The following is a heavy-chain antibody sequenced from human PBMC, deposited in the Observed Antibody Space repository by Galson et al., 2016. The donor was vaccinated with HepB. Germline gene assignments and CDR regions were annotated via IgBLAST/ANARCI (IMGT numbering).Heavy chain of an antibody. CDR1: GGSFSSYV. Sequence: SVKVSCKASGGSFSSYVISWVRQAPGQGLEWMGSIFATSNYAQKFQGRITITADKSTGTAYMELTSLTSEATAVYFCASDWGSGWYYFDSWGQGTLVTVSS. CDR3: ASDWGSGWYYFDS. D-gene: IGHD6-19*01. CDR2: IFATS. V-gene: IGHV1-69*06. J-gene: IGHJ4*02.